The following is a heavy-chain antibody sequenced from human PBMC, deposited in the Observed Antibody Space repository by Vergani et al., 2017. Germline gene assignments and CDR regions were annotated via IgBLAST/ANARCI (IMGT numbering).Heavy chain of an antibody. J-gene: IGHJ4*02. Sequence: QVQLVQSGAEVKKPGASVKLSCKASGYTFITYYIHWVRQAPGQGLEWMGWISAYNGNTNYAQKLQGRVTMTTDTSTSTAYMELRSLRSDDTAVYYCARIGKANDSSGYYLDYWGQGTLVTVSS. CDR3: ARIGKANDSSGYYLDY. V-gene: IGHV1-18*04. D-gene: IGHD3-22*01. CDR1: GYTFITYY. CDR2: ISAYNGNT.